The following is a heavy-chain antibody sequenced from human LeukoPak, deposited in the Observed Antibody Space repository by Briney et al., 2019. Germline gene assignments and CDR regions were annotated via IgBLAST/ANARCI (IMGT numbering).Heavy chain of an antibody. CDR2: ISSSSSYI. CDR1: GFTFSSYS. D-gene: IGHD4-17*01. Sequence: GGSLRLSCAASGFTFSSYSMNWVRQAPGKGLEWVSSISSSSSYIYYADSVKGRFTISRDNAKNSLYPQMNSLRAEDTAVYYCARGSTVTNFGYWGQGTLVTVSS. J-gene: IGHJ4*02. V-gene: IGHV3-21*01. CDR3: ARGSTVTNFGY.